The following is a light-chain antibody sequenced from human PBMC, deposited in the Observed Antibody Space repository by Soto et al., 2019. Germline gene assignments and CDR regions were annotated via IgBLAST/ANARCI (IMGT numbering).Light chain of an antibody. CDR1: SSDVGGYNY. Sequence: QSALTQPASVSGSPGQSITISCTGTSSDVGGYNYVSWYQQHPGKAPKLMIYEVTNRPSGVSDRFSGSRSGNTASLTISRVEAGDEADYYCQVWDSSSDPLYVFGTGTKLPS. CDR3: QVWDSSSDPLYV. J-gene: IGLJ1*01. CDR2: EVT. V-gene: IGLV2-14*01.